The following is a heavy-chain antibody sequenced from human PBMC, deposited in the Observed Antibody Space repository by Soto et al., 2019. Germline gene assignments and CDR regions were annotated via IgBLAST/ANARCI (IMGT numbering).Heavy chain of an antibody. Sequence: QVQLVESGGGVVQPGRSLRLSCVASGFTFSNYGMHWVRQAPGKGLEWVAVISYHGSDKYYADSVKGRFTISRDNSKHPLYLRMDSLRAEDTAVYYCAKVHLTTTVTTVGYWGQGTLVTVSS. J-gene: IGHJ4*02. V-gene: IGHV3-30*18. D-gene: IGHD4-17*01. CDR3: AKVHLTTTVTTVGY. CDR1: GFTFSNYG. CDR2: ISYHGSDK.